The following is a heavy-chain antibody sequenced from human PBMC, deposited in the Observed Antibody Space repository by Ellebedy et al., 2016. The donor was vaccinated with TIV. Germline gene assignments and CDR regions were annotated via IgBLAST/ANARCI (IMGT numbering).Heavy chain of an antibody. CDR1: GGTFSSYA. CDR3: ARDSGSGSYYYFDY. D-gene: IGHD1-26*01. V-gene: IGHV1-18*01. CDR2: ISTYNRNT. Sequence: AASVKVSCKASGGTFSSYAISWVRQAPGQGLEWMGWISTYNRNTNYAQNLQGRVTMTTDTSTSTAYMELRSLRSDDTAVYYCARDSGSGSYYYFDYWGQGTLITVSS. J-gene: IGHJ4*02.